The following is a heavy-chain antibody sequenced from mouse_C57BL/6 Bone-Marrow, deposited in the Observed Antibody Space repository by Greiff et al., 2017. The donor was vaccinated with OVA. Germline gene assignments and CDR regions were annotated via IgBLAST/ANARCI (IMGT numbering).Heavy chain of an antibody. V-gene: IGHV1-64*01. CDR2: IHPNSGST. J-gene: IGHJ1*03. Sequence: QVQLQQPGAELVKPGASVKLSCKTSSYTFTSYWMHWVKQRPGQGLEWIGMIHPNSGSTNYNEKFKSKATLTVDKSSSTAYMQLSSLTSEDSAVYYCARGGFYYSNYVGWYFDVWGTGTTVTVSS. CDR1: SYTFTSYW. D-gene: IGHD2-5*01. CDR3: ARGGFYYSNYVGWYFDV.